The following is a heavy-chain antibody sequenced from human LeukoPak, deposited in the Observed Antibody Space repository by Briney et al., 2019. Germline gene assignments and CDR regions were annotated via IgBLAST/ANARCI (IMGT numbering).Heavy chain of an antibody. V-gene: IGHV1-18*04. CDR3: STCSQWLPNFDY. J-gene: IGHJ4*02. Sequence: AGVRVSYKASGYTFKKYGISWVGRAPGQGGEGRGWISTHNGDTKYTKKLEGRGTITTDTFPSTAYMELRSLRSDDTAVYYCSTCSQWLPNFDYWGQGALVTVSS. CDR2: ISTHNGDT. D-gene: IGHD5-12*01. CDR1: GYTFKKYG.